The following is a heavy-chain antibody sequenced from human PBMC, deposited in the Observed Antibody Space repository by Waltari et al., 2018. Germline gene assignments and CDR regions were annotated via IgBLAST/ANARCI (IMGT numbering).Heavy chain of an antibody. D-gene: IGHD4-17*01. CDR3: ARVSYGDDYWYFDL. J-gene: IGHJ2*01. CDR2: IYYSGST. CDR1: GGSISSYY. Sequence: QVQLQESGPGLVKPSETLSLTCTVSGGSISSYYWSWIRQPPGKGLEWIGYIYYSGSTNDNPSLKGRVTISVDTSKNQFSLKLSSVTAADTAVYYCARVSYGDDYWYFDLWGRGTLVTVSS. V-gene: IGHV4-59*01.